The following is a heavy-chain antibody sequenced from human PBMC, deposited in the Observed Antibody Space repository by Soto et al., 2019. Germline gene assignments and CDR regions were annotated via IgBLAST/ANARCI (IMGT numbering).Heavy chain of an antibody. CDR2: IIPIFATP. Sequence: SLLNLSSDASGGSFSSYAISWVRQAPGQGLEWMGAIIPIFATPNYAQKFQGRVTITADESTSTAYMELSSLRSEDTAVYYCARGRYYFDSGGYYDPYYFDYWGQGTLVTVSS. CDR3: ARGRYYFDSGGYYDPYYFDY. J-gene: IGHJ4*02. V-gene: IGHV1-69*01. D-gene: IGHD3-22*01. CDR1: GGSFSSYA.